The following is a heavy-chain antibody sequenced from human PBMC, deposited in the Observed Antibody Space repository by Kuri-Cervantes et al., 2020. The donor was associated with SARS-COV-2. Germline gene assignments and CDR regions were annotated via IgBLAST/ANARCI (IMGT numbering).Heavy chain of an antibody. Sequence: GGSLRLSCAASGFTFSSYGMHWVRQAPGKGLEWVAFIRYDGSNKYYADSVKGRFTISRDNSKNTLYLQMNSLRAEDTAVYYCAKDRPHAVIVVVPAAISSYFDYWGQGTLVTVSS. V-gene: IGHV3-30*02. CDR2: IRYDGSNK. CDR1: GFTFSSYG. CDR3: AKDRPHAVIVVVPAAISSYFDY. J-gene: IGHJ4*02. D-gene: IGHD2-2*01.